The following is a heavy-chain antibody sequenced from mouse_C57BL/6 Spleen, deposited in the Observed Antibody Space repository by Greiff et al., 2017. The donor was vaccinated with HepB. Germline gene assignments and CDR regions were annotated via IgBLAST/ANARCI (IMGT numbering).Heavy chain of an antibody. CDR2: ISDGGSYT. D-gene: IGHD1-1*01. CDR3: ARDYYGSNAMDY. V-gene: IGHV5-4*01. Sequence: EVQRVESGGGLVKPGGSLKLSCAASGFTFSSYAMSWVRQTPEKRLEWVATISDGGSYTYYPDNVKGRFTISRDNAKNNLYLQMSHLKSEDTAMYDCARDYYGSNAMDYWGQGTSVTVSS. J-gene: IGHJ4*01. CDR1: GFTFSSYA.